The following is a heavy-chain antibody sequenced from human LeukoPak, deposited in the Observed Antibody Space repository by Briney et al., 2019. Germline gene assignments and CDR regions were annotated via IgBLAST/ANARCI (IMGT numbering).Heavy chain of an antibody. D-gene: IGHD3-22*01. CDR3: ARVGSEYYYDSSGYFYFDY. CDR1: GYTFTIYA. V-gene: IGHV1-3*03. J-gene: IGHJ4*02. Sequence: ASVNVSCKASGYTFTIYAMHWVRHAPGQRLEWMGWINAGNGNTKYSQEFQGRVTITRDTSASTAYMELSSLRSEDMAVYYCARVGSEYYYDSSGYFYFDYWGQGTLVTVSS. CDR2: INAGNGNT.